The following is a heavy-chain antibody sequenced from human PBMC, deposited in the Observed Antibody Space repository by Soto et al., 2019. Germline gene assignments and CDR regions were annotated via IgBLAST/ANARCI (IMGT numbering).Heavy chain of an antibody. CDR3: AKYPSLLWFGELLFTYGMDV. V-gene: IGHV3-30*18. CDR1: GFTFSSYG. D-gene: IGHD3-10*01. CDR2: ISYDGSNK. J-gene: IGHJ6*02. Sequence: GGFLRLSCAASGFTFSSYGMHWVRQAPGKGLEWVAVISYDGSNKYYADSVKGRFTISRDNSKNTLYLQMNSLRAEDTAVYYCAKYPSLLWFGELLFTYGMDVWGQGTTVTVSS.